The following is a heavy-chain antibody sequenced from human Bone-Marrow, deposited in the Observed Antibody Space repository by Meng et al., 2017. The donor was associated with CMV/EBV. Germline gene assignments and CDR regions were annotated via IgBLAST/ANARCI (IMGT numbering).Heavy chain of an antibody. Sequence: SETLSLTCTVSGGSVSSGSYYWSWIRQPPGKGLEWIGYIYYSGSTNYNPSLKSRVTISVDTSKNQFSLKLSSVTAADTAVYYCARAASSSPGWFDPWGQGTLVTFSS. CDR3: ARAASSSPGWFDP. J-gene: IGHJ5*02. CDR1: GGSVSSGSYY. D-gene: IGHD6-13*01. V-gene: IGHV4-61*01. CDR2: IYYSGST.